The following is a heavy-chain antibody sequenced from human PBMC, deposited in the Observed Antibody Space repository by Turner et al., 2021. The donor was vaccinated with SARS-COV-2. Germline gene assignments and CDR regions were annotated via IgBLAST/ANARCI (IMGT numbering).Heavy chain of an antibody. D-gene: IGHD3-16*01. CDR1: GFTFANAW. CDR2: IASNTDGGAT. Sequence: EVQLVESGGDLVKPGGSHRLSCAASGFTFANAWMSWVRQAPGKGLEWVGHIASNTDGGATYYAAPVKGRFTISRDDSKTTLFLQMTSLKAEDTAVYYCVGAFLGNWGQGTLVTVSS. V-gene: IGHV3-15*04. J-gene: IGHJ4*02. CDR3: VGAFLGN.